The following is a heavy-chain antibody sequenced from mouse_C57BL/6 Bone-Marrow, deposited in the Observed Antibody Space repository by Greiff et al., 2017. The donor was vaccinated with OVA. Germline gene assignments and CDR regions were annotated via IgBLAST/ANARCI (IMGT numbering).Heavy chain of an antibody. Sequence: QVQLQQPGAELVRPGSSVKLSCKASGYTFTSYWMDWVKQRPGQGLEWIGNIYPSDSETHYNQKFKDKATLTVDKSSSTAYMQLSSLTSEDSAVYYCARSLGRWCFDVWGTGTTVTVSS. CDR3: ARSLGRWCFDV. CDR1: GYTFTSYW. V-gene: IGHV1-61*01. CDR2: IYPSDSET. J-gene: IGHJ1*03. D-gene: IGHD4-1*01.